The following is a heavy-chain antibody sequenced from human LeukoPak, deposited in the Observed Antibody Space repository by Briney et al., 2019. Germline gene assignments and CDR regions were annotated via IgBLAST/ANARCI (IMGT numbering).Heavy chain of an antibody. J-gene: IGHJ4*02. CDR2: IYYSGST. Sequence: SETLSLTCTVSGGSISSYYWSWIRQPSGKGLEWIGYIYYSGSTNYNPSLKSRVTISVDTSKNQFSLKLSSVTAADTAVYYCARAGCSGGSCYSRGADYWGQGTLVTVSS. V-gene: IGHV4-59*01. CDR3: ARAGCSGGSCYSRGADY. D-gene: IGHD2-15*01. CDR1: GGSISSYY.